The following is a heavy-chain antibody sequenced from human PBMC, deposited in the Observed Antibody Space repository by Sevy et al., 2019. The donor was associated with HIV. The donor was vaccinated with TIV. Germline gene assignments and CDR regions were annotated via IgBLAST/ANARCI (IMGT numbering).Heavy chain of an antibody. Sequence: GESLKISCKGSGYSFTSYWIGWVRQMPGKGLEWMGIICPGDSDTRYSPSFQGQVTISADKSISTAYLQWSSLKASDTVLYCCAKLTYYYDSSDYFPRDDAFDIWGQGTMVTVSS. CDR2: ICPGDSDT. CDR3: AKLTYYYDSSDYFPRDDAFDI. J-gene: IGHJ3*02. V-gene: IGHV5-51*01. D-gene: IGHD3-22*01. CDR1: GYSFTSYW.